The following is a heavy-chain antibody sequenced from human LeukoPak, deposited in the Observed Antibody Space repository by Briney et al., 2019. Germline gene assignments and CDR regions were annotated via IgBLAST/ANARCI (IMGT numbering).Heavy chain of an antibody. V-gene: IGHV3-48*03. D-gene: IGHD4-23*01. CDR1: GFTFSAYE. CDR3: ARDTLEYSNSPDALDI. Sequence: GGSLRLSCAASGFTFSAYEMNWVRQAPGKGLEWVSYIGSSGSTVYYVDSVKGRFTISRDNAKNSSYMQMESLRDEDTAIYYCARDTLEYSNSPDALDIWGQGTMVTVSS. J-gene: IGHJ3*02. CDR2: IGSSGSTV.